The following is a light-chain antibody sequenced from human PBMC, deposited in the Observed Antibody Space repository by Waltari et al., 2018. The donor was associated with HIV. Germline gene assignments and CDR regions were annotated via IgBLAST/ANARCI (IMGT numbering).Light chain of an antibody. J-gene: IGLJ2*01. V-gene: IGLV2-14*01. Sequence: EVFSRPSGISSRFSGSRSANTASLTISWLQPEDEADYYCASFTSNYTLIFGGGTKVTVL. CDR3: ASFTSNYTLI. CDR2: EVF.